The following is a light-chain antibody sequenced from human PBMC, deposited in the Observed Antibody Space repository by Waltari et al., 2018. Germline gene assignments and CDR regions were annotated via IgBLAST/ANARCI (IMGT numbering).Light chain of an antibody. Sequence: DIVMTQSPDSLAVSLGERATINCKSSQGILDGSNNRNSLAWYQQQPGQFPNLLIYWASTRESGVPDRFSGSGSGTDFSLTISSLQAEDVAVYYCQQYYRVPLTFGGGTKIEIK. CDR3: QQYYRVPLT. J-gene: IGKJ4*01. CDR2: WAS. CDR1: QGILDGSNNRNS. V-gene: IGKV4-1*01.